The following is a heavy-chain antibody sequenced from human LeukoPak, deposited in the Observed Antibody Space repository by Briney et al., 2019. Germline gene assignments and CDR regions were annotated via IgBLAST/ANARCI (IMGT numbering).Heavy chain of an antibody. CDR2: IYYSGST. V-gene: IGHV4-61*01. CDR1: GGSVSSGSYY. CDR3: ARVASLEYYYYGMDV. Sequence: SETLSLTCTVSGGSVSSGSYYWSWIRQPPGKGLEWIGYIYYSGSTNYNPSLKSRVTISVDTSKNQFSLKLSSVTAADTAVYYCARVASLEYYYYGMDVWGQGTTVTVSS. D-gene: IGHD2-15*01. J-gene: IGHJ6*02.